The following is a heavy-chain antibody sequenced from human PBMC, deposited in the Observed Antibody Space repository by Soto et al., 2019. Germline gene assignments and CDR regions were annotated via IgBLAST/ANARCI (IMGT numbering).Heavy chain of an antibody. Sequence: QVQLVQSGAEVKKPGASVKVSCKASGYTFTSYGISWVRQAPGQGLEWMGWISAYNGNTNYAQKLQGIVTMTTDTSTSTAYMELRSLRSDDTAVYYCARGHSILYGSGRIGMDVWGQGTTVTVSS. CDR1: GYTFTSYG. D-gene: IGHD3-10*01. V-gene: IGHV1-18*01. CDR2: ISAYNGNT. J-gene: IGHJ6*02. CDR3: ARGHSILYGSGRIGMDV.